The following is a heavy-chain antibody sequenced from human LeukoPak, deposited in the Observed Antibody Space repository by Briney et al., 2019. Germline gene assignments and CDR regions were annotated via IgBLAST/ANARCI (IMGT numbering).Heavy chain of an antibody. V-gene: IGHV3-21*04. J-gene: IGHJ6*03. CDR1: GFTFSSYS. CDR3: ARAYADDYGGNSYYYYYYMDV. Sequence: PGGSLRLSCAASGFTFSSYSMNWVRQAPGKGLEWVSSISSSSSYIYYADSVKGRFTISRDNAKNSLYLQMNSLRAEDTAVYYCARAYADDYGGNSYYYYYYMDVWGKGTTVTVSS. D-gene: IGHD4-23*01. CDR2: ISSSSSYI.